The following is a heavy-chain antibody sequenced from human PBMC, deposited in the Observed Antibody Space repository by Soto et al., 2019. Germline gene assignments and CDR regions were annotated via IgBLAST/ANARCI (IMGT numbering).Heavy chain of an antibody. Sequence: SETLSLTWAVYGGSFSGCYWSWIRQPPGKGLEWIGEINHSGSTNYNPSLKSRVTISVDTSKNQFSLKLSSVTAADTAVYYCARIVRVVPAAMGNYYYYMDVWGKGTTVTVSS. CDR2: INHSGST. D-gene: IGHD2-2*01. J-gene: IGHJ6*03. CDR1: GGSFSGCY. V-gene: IGHV4-34*01. CDR3: ARIVRVVPAAMGNYYYYMDV.